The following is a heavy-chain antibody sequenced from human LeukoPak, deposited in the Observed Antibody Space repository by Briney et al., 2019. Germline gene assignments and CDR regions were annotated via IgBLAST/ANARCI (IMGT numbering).Heavy chain of an antibody. Sequence: HPGGSLRLSCAASGFTFSDYYMSWVRQAPGKGLEWVSAISGSGGSTYYADSVKGRFTISRDNSKNTLYLQMNSLRAEDTAVYYCAKDRPDYGGNERPYDYWGQGTLVTVSS. D-gene: IGHD4-23*01. V-gene: IGHV3-23*01. CDR1: GFTFSDYY. CDR3: AKDRPDYGGNERPYDY. CDR2: ISGSGGST. J-gene: IGHJ4*02.